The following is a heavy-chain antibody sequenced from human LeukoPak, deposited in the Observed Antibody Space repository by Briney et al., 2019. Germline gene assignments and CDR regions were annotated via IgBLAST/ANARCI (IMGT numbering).Heavy chain of an antibody. CDR3: AIITPGAAFDI. D-gene: IGHD3-10*01. J-gene: IGHJ3*02. CDR2: ISSSGSTI. V-gene: IGHV3-48*03. CDR1: GFTFSSYE. Sequence: GGSLRLSCAASGFTFSSYEMNWVRQAPGEGLEWVSYISSSGSTIYYADSVKGRFTISRDNAKNSLYLQMNSLRAEDTAVYYCAIITPGAAFDIWGQGTMVTVSS.